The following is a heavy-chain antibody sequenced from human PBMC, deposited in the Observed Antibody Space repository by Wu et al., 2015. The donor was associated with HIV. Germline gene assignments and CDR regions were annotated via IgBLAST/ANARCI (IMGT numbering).Heavy chain of an antibody. Sequence: QVQLVQSGAEVKKPGSSVKVSCKASGGKFSSYAITWVRQAPGQGLEWMGGITGMFGTANYAQKFQGRVTMTTEEITSTAYMELNSLRSDDTAVYYCAGRSERSSSWLLDHWGQGTLVTVSS. CDR3: AGRSERSSSWLLDH. CDR1: GGKFSSYA. V-gene: IGHV1-69*05. CDR2: ITGMFGTA. J-gene: IGHJ4*02. D-gene: IGHD6-13*01.